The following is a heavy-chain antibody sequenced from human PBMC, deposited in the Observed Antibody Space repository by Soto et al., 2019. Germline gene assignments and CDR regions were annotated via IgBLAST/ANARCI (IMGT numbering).Heavy chain of an antibody. Sequence: EVQLVESGGGLVRPGGSLRLSCAASGFSFSDYSMTWVRQAPGKGLEWVADIKHDGSEKHYLDSVKGRFTISRDDARNSLYLQISSLRAEDTAVYYCARVGVAAPIDPWGQGTLVTVSS. CDR2: IKHDGSEK. CDR1: GFSFSDYS. V-gene: IGHV3-7*01. CDR3: ARVGVAAPIDP. J-gene: IGHJ5*02. D-gene: IGHD6-6*01.